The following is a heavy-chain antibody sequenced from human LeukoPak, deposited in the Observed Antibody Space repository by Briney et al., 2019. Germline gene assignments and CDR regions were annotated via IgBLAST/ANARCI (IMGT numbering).Heavy chain of an antibody. CDR2: IKQDGSEN. Sequence: PGGSLRLSCAASGFTFSSYWMSWVRQAPGKGLEWVAKIKQDGSENYYVDSVKGRFTISRDNAKNSLYLQMNSLRVEDTAVYYCAREGTYYYDSSDSDIWGQGTMVTVSS. V-gene: IGHV3-7*01. D-gene: IGHD3-22*01. CDR1: GFTFSSYW. J-gene: IGHJ3*02. CDR3: AREGTYYYDSSDSDI.